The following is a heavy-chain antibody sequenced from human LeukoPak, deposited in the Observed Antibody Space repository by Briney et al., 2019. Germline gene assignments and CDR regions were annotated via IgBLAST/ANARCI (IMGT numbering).Heavy chain of an antibody. V-gene: IGHV1-18*01. Sequence: ASVKVSCKASAYTFTNYGINWVRQAPGQGLEWMGWISAYNGNTNYAQKLQGRVTMTTDTSTSTAHMELRSLRSDDTAMYYCARDHTYYHDSSGPPVDAFDIWGQGTMVTVSS. D-gene: IGHD3-22*01. CDR1: AYTFTNYG. CDR3: ARDHTYYHDSSGPPVDAFDI. J-gene: IGHJ3*02. CDR2: ISAYNGNT.